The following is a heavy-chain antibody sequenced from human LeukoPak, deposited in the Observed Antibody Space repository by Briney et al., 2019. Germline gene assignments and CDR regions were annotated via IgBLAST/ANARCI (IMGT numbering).Heavy chain of an antibody. V-gene: IGHV3-23*01. CDR3: AKQLPNYYDSSGYYYYYYGMDV. Sequence: GGSLRLSCAASGFTFSSYAMSWVRQAPGKGLEWVSAISGSGGSTYYADSVKGRFTISRDNSKNTLYLQMNSLRAEDTAVYYCAKQLPNYYDSSGYYYYYYGMDVWGQGTTVTVSS. D-gene: IGHD3-22*01. J-gene: IGHJ6*02. CDR2: ISGSGGST. CDR1: GFTFSSYA.